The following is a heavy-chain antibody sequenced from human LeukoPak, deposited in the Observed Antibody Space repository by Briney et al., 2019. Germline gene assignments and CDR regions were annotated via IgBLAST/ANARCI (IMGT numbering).Heavy chain of an antibody. D-gene: IGHD2-2*01. V-gene: IGHV4-34*01. CDR1: GGSFSGYY. CDR3: ARAEATYAFFDY. CDR2: ISHSGST. J-gene: IGHJ4*02. Sequence: SETLSLNCGVCGGSFSGYYWSWIRQPPGKGLEWIGEISHSGSTNYNPSLKSRVTISVDTSKDQFSLNLTSVTAADTAVYYCARAEATYAFFDYWGPGTLVTVSS.